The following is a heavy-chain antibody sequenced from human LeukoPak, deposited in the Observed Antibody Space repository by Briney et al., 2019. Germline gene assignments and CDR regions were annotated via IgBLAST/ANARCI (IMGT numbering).Heavy chain of an antibody. Sequence: PGGTLRLSCAVSGFTFSSYGMSWVRQAPGWGLEWVSAISGNGDSTYYADSVKGRFTISRDNAKNSLSLQMNSLRAEDTAVYYCARDVYDSSGFSGAFDIWGQGTMF. V-gene: IGHV3-23*01. CDR2: ISGNGDST. CDR3: ARDVYDSSGFSGAFDI. D-gene: IGHD3-22*01. J-gene: IGHJ3*02. CDR1: GFTFSSYG.